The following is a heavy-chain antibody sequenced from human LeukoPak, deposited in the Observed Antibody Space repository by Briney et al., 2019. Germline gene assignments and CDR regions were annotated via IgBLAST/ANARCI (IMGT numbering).Heavy chain of an antibody. Sequence: PSETLSLTCTVSGGSISSYYWSWIRQPPGKGLEWIGYIYYSGSTNYNPSLKSRVTISVDTSKNQFSLKLSSVTAADTAVYFCARSSSASGYNSGWVDLWGQGALVTVSS. V-gene: IGHV4-59*12. CDR2: IYYSGST. J-gene: IGHJ5*02. CDR1: GGSISSYY. D-gene: IGHD6-19*01. CDR3: ARSSSASGYNSGWVDL.